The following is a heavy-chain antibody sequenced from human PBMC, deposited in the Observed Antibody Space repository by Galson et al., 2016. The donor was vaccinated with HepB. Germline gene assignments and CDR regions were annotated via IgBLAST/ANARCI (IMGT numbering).Heavy chain of an antibody. D-gene: IGHD2-21*02. J-gene: IGHJ4*02. CDR3: AKLDCGRDCPRDD. CDR2: ISYDGGDN. V-gene: IGHV3-30*19. Sequence: SLRLSCAASGFTFSRYGMHWVRQAPGKGLEWVEVISYDGGDNHYADSVKGRFTVSRDNSNNTLFLQMNSLRVEETAVYYCAKLDCGRDCPRDDWGQGTQVTVS. CDR1: GFTFSRYG.